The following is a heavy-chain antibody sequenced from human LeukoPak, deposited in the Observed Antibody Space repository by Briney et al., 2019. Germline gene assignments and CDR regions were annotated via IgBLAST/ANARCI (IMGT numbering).Heavy chain of an antibody. V-gene: IGHV7-4-1*02. CDR2: INTNTGNP. J-gene: IGHJ5*02. Sequence: ASVKVSCKASGYTFIDYAINWVRQAPGQGLEWMGWINTNTGNPTYAQGFTGRFVFSLDTSVSTTYLQISSLKAEDTAVYYCARDPGDDLVVPGDPWGQGTLVTVSS. CDR1: GYTFIDYA. CDR3: ARDPGDDLVVPGDP. D-gene: IGHD2-2*01.